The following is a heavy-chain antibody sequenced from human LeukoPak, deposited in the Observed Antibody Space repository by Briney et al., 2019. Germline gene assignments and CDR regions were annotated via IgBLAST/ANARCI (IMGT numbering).Heavy chain of an antibody. CDR3: ARGGDSGSFDY. V-gene: IGHV3-23*01. J-gene: IGHJ4*02. Sequence: GGSLRLSCAASGFTFSSYAMSWVRQAPGKGLEWVSTINGGGVNTHYADYVGGRFTSSKENAKNSLYLQMNSRRDGDTAVYYCARGGDSGSFDYWGQGTLVTVSS. CDR2: INGGGVNT. D-gene: IGHD1-26*01. CDR1: GFTFSSYA.